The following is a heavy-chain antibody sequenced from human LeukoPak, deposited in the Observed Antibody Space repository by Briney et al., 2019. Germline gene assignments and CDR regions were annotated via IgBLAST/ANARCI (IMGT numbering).Heavy chain of an antibody. CDR1: GFTFSSYR. CDR3: ARVTVSSSWYYGMDV. J-gene: IGHJ6*02. V-gene: IGHV3-21*01. CDR2: ISSSSSYI. D-gene: IGHD6-13*01. Sequence: GGSLRLSCAASGFTFSSYRMNWVRQAPGKGLEWVSSISSSSSYIYYADSVKGRFTISRDNAKNSLYLQMNSLRAEDTAVYYCARVTVSSSWYYGMDVWGQGTTVTVSS.